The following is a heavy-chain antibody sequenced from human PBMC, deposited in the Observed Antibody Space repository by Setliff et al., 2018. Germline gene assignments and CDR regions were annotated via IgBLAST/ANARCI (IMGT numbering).Heavy chain of an antibody. CDR2: IKQDGSEK. Sequence: GGSLRLSCAASGFTFSSYWMSWVRQAPGKGLEWVANIKQDGSEKYYVDSVKGRFTISRDSAKNSLYLQMNSLRAEDTAVYYCARDRSYYYDSSGYYPLWGQGTMVTVSS. D-gene: IGHD3-22*01. CDR1: GFTFSSYW. V-gene: IGHV3-7*01. CDR3: ARDRSYYYDSSGYYPL. J-gene: IGHJ3*01.